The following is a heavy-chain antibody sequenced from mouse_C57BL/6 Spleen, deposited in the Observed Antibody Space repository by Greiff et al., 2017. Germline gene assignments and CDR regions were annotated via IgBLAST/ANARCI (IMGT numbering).Heavy chain of an antibody. Sequence: QVQLKESGPGLVQPSQSLSITCTVSGFSLTSYGVHWVRQPPGKGLEWRGVIWSGGSTDYNAAFISRLSISKDNSKSQVFFKMNSLQADDTAIYYCAKSGWDVGDFDYWGQGTTLTVSS. J-gene: IGHJ2*01. CDR1: GFSLTSYG. V-gene: IGHV2-4*01. D-gene: IGHD3-1*01. CDR3: AKSGWDVGDFDY. CDR2: IWSGGST.